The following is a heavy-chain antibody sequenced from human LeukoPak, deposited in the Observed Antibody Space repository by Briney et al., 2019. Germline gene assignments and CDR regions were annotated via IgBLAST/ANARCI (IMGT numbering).Heavy chain of an antibody. CDR3: ARVRKGVYYFDY. CDR2: FDPEDGET. CDR1: GYTLTELT. D-gene: IGHD2-8*01. J-gene: IGHJ4*02. Sequence: GASVKVSCKVSGYTLTELTMHWVRQAPGKGLEWMGGFDPEDGETIYAQKFQGRVTMTRDTSISTAYMELSRLRSDDTAVYYCARVRKGVYYFDYWGQGTLVTVSS. V-gene: IGHV1-24*01.